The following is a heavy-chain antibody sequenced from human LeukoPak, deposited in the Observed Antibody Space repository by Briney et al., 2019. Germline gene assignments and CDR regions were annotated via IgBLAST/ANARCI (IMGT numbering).Heavy chain of an antibody. D-gene: IGHD5-18*01. Sequence: ASVKVSCKASGFTFTGYYMHWVRQAPGQGLEWMGWINPNSGGTNYAQKFQGRVTMTRDTSITTAYMELASLRSDDTAVYYCARVSGYSYEFDFWGQGTLVTVSS. CDR2: INPNSGGT. V-gene: IGHV1-2*02. J-gene: IGHJ4*02. CDR3: ARVSGYSYEFDF. CDR1: GFTFTGYY.